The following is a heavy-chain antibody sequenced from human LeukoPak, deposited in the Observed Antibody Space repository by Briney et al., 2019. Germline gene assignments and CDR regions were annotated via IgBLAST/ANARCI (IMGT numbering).Heavy chain of an antibody. D-gene: IGHD5-24*01. J-gene: IGHJ4*02. CDR2: IYYSGST. V-gene: IGHV4-59*08. CDR1: RASISPYY. CDR3: ARHATSSTSGPPYDY. Sequence: PSETLSLTCTVSRASISPYYWSWIRQPPGKGLEWIGYIYYSGSTNYNPSLKSRVTISVDTSKNQFSLKMSSVTAADTAVYYCARHATSSTSGPPYDYWGQGTLVTVSS.